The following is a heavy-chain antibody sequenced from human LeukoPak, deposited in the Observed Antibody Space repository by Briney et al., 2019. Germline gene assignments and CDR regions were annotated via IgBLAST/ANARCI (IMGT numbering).Heavy chain of an antibody. J-gene: IGHJ4*02. Sequence: PGGSLRLSCAASGFDLWRYAMRWVRPLPGKGLEWVADISGGGDGTHYADSVQGRFTISRDNSKNSVLLQMGSLRAHDTAVYYCVRVNYGGNSGYHFDYWGQGTLVTVSS. CDR2: ISGGGDGT. V-gene: IGHV3-23*01. CDR1: GFDLWRYA. CDR3: VRVNYGGNSGYHFDY. D-gene: IGHD4-23*01.